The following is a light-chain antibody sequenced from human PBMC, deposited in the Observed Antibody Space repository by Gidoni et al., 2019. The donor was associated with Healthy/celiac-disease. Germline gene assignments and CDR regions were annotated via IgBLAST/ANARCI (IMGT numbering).Light chain of an antibody. J-gene: IGKJ1*01. CDR2: MAS. V-gene: IGKV1-5*03. CDR1: KSISSW. CDR3: QQYNSYPWT. Sequence: DIQMTQSPSTLSASVGDRVTITCRASKSISSWLAWYQQKPGKAPKLLLYMASSLESGVPSRFSGIGSGTEFTLTISSLQPDDFATYYCQQYNSYPWTFGQGTKVEIK.